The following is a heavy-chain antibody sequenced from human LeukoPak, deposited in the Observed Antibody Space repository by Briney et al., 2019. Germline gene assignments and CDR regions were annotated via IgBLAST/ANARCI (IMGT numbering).Heavy chain of an antibody. CDR3: ARDFTSLAY. Sequence: GGSLRLSCAASGFTFSSCSMTWVRQAPGKGLEWVSSISSSSSYIYYADSVKGRFTISRDNAKNSLYLQMNSLRAEDTAVYYCARDFTSLAYWGQGTLVTVSS. CDR2: ISSSSSYI. J-gene: IGHJ4*02. CDR1: GFTFSSCS. D-gene: IGHD3-10*01. V-gene: IGHV3-21*01.